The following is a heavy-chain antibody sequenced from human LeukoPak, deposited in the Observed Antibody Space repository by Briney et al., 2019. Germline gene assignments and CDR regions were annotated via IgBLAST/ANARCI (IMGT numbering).Heavy chain of an antibody. Sequence: GGSLRLSCAASGFTFSSYWMSWVRQAPGKGLEWVANIKQDGSEKYYVDSVKGRFSISRDNAKNSLYLQMNSLRAEDTAVYYCARASGDYVWGSYRLEYFQHWGQGTLVTVSS. V-gene: IGHV3-7*01. CDR3: ARASGDYVWGSYRLEYFQH. D-gene: IGHD3-16*02. J-gene: IGHJ1*01. CDR1: GFTFSSYW. CDR2: IKQDGSEK.